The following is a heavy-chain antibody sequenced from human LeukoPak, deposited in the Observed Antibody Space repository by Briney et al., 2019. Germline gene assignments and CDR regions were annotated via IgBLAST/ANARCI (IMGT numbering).Heavy chain of an antibody. V-gene: IGHV4-59*01. CDR1: GGSIKSYY. CDR3: ARDLPGFTIYDYVWGSYRPFDY. J-gene: IGHJ4*02. D-gene: IGHD3-16*02. CDR2: IYYSGSA. Sequence: PSETLSLTCTVSGGSIKSYYWTWIRQPPGRGLEWIGSIYYSGSANYNPSLKSRVTISVDTSKNQFSLKLSSVTAADTAVYYCARDLPGFTIYDYVWGSYRPFDYWGQGTLVTVSS.